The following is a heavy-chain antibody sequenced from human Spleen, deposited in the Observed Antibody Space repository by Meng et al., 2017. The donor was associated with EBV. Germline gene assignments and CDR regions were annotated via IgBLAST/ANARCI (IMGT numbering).Heavy chain of an antibody. CDR1: CFTFTGYV. J-gene: IGHJ4*02. CDR3: ARDYGSFTDS. CDR2: ITVYSGDT. D-gene: IGHD3-10*01. Sequence: VQLVQSGAEGKKPGASAKVSCRAFCFTFTGYVISWVRQAPGQGLEWMGWITVYSGDTNYAQNFQDRVTMTTDTSTNTAYLELRSLRSDDTAVYYCARDYGSFTDSWGQGTLVTVSS. V-gene: IGHV1-18*01.